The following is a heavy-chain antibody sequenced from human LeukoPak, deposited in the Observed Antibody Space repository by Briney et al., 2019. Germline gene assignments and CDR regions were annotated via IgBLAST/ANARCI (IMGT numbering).Heavy chain of an antibody. D-gene: IGHD5-18*01. CDR1: GFTFSSYA. V-gene: IGHV3-23*01. CDR3: AKKRYSGYSYAAEGGYFDY. CDR2: ISGSGGST. J-gene: IGHJ4*02. Sequence: SGGSLRLSCAASGFTFSSYAMSWVRQAPGKGLEWVSAISGSGGSTYYADSVKGRFTISGDNSKNTLYLQMNSLRAEDTAVYYCAKKRYSGYSYAAEGGYFDYWGQGTLVTVSS.